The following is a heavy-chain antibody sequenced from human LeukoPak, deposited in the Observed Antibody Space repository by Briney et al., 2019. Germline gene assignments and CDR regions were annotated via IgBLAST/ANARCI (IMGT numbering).Heavy chain of an antibody. CDR3: ARVSGAEAATGGYFDR. CDR2: TYYRSKWYN. Sequence: SQTLSLTCAISGDSVSSNSAAWNWIRQSPSRGLEWLGRTYYRSKWYNDYAVSVKSRITINPDTSKNQFSLQLNSVTPEDTAVYYCARVSGAEAATGGYFDRWGQGTLVTVSS. J-gene: IGHJ4*02. V-gene: IGHV6-1*01. CDR1: GDSVSSNSAA. D-gene: IGHD6-13*01.